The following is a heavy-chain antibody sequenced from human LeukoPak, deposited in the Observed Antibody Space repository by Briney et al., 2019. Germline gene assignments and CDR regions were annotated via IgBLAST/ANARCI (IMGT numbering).Heavy chain of an antibody. Sequence: ASVKVSCKASGYTFTGYYMHWVRQAPGQGLEWMGWINPNSGGTNYAQKFQGRVSMTRDTSISTAYMELSRLRSDDTAVYYCARVGNDNNRYDFWSPFDYWGQGTLVTVSS. CDR1: GYTFTGYY. CDR2: INPNSGGT. D-gene: IGHD3-3*01. V-gene: IGHV1-2*02. CDR3: ARVGNDNNRYDFWSPFDY. J-gene: IGHJ4*02.